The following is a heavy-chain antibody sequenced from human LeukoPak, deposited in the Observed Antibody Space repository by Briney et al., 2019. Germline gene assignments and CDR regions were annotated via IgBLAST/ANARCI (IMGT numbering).Heavy chain of an antibody. J-gene: IGHJ6*02. Sequence: ASVKVSCKASGGTFSSYAISWVRHAPGQGLEWMVWISAYNGNIEYSQKVEGRVTLTTDASTSTAYMELVSLTSDDTAVYYCARDPLRSSWSTYKNAMDVWGRGTTVTVS. CDR3: ARDPLRSSWSTYKNAMDV. V-gene: IGHV1-18*01. CDR1: GGTFSSYA. CDR2: ISAYNGNI. D-gene: IGHD6-13*01.